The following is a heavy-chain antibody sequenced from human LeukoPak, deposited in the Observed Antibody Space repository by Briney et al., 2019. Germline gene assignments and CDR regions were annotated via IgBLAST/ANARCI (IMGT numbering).Heavy chain of an antibody. CDR2: IIPIFGTA. D-gene: IGHD6-6*01. J-gene: IGHJ4*02. Sequence: ASVKVSCKASGGTFSSYAISWVRQAPGQGLEWMGRIIPIFGTANYAQKFQGSVTITTDESTSTAYMELSSLRSVDTAVYYCARGQIAARTIVWGQGTLVTVSS. CDR1: GGTFSSYA. V-gene: IGHV1-69*05. CDR3: ARGQIAARTIV.